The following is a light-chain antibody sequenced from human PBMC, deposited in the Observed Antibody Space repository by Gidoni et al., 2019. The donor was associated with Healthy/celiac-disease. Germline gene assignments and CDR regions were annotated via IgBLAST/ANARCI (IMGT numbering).Light chain of an antibody. V-gene: IGLV1-40*01. CDR1: SSNIGAGYD. CDR3: QSYDSSLSGSV. CDR2: GNS. J-gene: IGLJ3*02. Sequence: QSVLTQPPSVSGAPWQRVTISCTGSSSNIGAGYDVHWYQQLPGTAPKLLIYGNSHRPSGVPDRFAGSKSGTSASLAITGLQAEDEADYYCQSYDSSLSGSVFGGGTKLTVL.